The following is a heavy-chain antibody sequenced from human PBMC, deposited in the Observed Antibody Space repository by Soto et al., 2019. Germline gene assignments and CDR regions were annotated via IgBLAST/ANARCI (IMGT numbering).Heavy chain of an antibody. CDR1: GFTFSDYY. Sequence: GGSLRLSCVASGFTFSDYYMSWVRQAPGKGLEWLSYSSNSGTYTKYAGSVKGRFSISRDNAKNSLYLQINSLRGEDTAIYYCARSGDNYNVLDYWGQGTPVTVS. CDR2: SSNSGTYT. D-gene: IGHD3-10*02. V-gene: IGHV3-11*06. J-gene: IGHJ4*02. CDR3: ARSGDNYNVLDY.